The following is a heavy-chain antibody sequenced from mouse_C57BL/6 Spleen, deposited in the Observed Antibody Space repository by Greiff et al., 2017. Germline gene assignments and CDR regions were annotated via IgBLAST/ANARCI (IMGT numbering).Heavy chain of an antibody. J-gene: IGHJ4*01. CDR2: IDPSDSYT. CDR1: GYTFTSYW. CDR3: AIYYDYLYAMDY. D-gene: IGHD2-4*01. Sequence: QVQLQQPGAELVKPGASVKLSCKASGYTFTSYWMQWVKQRPGQGLEWIGEIDPSDSYTNYNQKFKGKATLTVDTSSSTAYMQLSSLTSEDSAVYYCAIYYDYLYAMDYWGQGTSVTVSS. V-gene: IGHV1-50*01.